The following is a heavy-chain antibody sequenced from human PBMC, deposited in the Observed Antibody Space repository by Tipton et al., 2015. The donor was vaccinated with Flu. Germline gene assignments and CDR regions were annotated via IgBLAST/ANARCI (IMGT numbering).Heavy chain of an antibody. CDR2: IFHGGST. CDR1: GYSISSGYY. CDR3: ATYYYGSGTQSAFDY. V-gene: IGHV4-38-2*02. J-gene: IGHJ4*02. D-gene: IGHD3-10*01. Sequence: TLSLTCTVSGYSISSGYYWGWIRQPPGKGLEWIGSIFHGGSTYYNPSLKSRVTMSVDTSKNQFSLKLSSATAADTAVYYCATYYYGSGTQSAFDYWGQGTLVTVSS.